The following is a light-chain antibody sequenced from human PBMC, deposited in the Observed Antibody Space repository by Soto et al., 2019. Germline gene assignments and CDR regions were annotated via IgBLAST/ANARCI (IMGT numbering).Light chain of an antibody. J-gene: IGKJ1*01. Sequence: DIQMTQSPFTLSASVGDRVTITCRASQSISRWLAWYQQKPGKAPKLLIYRATSLESGVPSRFSGSGSGTEFTLTISSLQSDDSATYYWQQYQTWTFGQGTKVEIK. V-gene: IGKV1-5*03. CDR3: QQYQTWT. CDR1: QSISRW. CDR2: RAT.